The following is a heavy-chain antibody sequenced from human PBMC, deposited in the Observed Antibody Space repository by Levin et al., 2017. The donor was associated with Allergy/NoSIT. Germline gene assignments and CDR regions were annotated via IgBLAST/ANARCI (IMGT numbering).Heavy chain of an antibody. CDR3: AKGLNWGSPNTFDY. CDR2: INWNRDKI. J-gene: IGHJ4*02. V-gene: IGHV3-9*01. Sequence: LTCAASGFTFGDYAMHWVRQAPGKGLEWVSGINWNRDKIGYADSVRARFTISRDNAKNSLYLQMNSLGPEDTALYYCAKGLNWGSPNTFDYWGQGTLVTVSS. D-gene: IGHD7-27*01. CDR1: GFTFGDYA.